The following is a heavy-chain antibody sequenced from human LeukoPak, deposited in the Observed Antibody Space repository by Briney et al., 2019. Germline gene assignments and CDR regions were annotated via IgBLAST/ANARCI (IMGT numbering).Heavy chain of an antibody. V-gene: IGHV3-53*01. CDR3: ARYRNYYDSSGYYPFDY. Sequence: GGSLRHSRVASGFTVCMNSMCPVRPAPGRGGRWGSVIYSGAGTYYADSVKGRFTISRDNSKNTLYLQMSSLRAEDTAVYYCARYRNYYDSSGYYPFDYWGQGTLVTVSS. D-gene: IGHD3-22*01. CDR1: GFTVCMNS. J-gene: IGHJ4*02. CDR2: IYSGAGT.